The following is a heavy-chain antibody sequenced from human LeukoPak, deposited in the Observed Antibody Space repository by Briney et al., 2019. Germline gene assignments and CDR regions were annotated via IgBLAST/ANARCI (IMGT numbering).Heavy chain of an antibody. CDR2: ITASGATT. D-gene: IGHD6-25*01. CDR1: GFTFSAHH. Sequence: GGSLRLSCATSGFTFSAHHMNWVRQAPGKGLGWVSGITASGATTYYADSVKGRFTISRDSSQSTLYLQMNSLRAEDTAVYYCARAEAAGDNRGGYYYFYMDVWGKGTTVTVSS. J-gene: IGHJ6*03. V-gene: IGHV3-23*01. CDR3: ARAEAAGDNRGGYYYFYMDV.